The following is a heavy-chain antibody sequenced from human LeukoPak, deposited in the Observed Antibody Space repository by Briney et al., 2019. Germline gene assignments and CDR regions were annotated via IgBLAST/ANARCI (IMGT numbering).Heavy chain of an antibody. V-gene: IGHV3-23*01. CDR3: AKDHAVAGTNWFDP. J-gene: IGHJ5*02. D-gene: IGHD6-19*01. CDR2: ISGSGGST. Sequence: GGSLRLSCAASGFTFSSYAMSWVRQAPGKGLEWVSAISGSGGSTYYADSVKGRFTISRDNSKNTLYLQMNSLRADDTAVYYCAKDHAVAGTNWFDPWGQGTLVTVSS. CDR1: GFTFSSYA.